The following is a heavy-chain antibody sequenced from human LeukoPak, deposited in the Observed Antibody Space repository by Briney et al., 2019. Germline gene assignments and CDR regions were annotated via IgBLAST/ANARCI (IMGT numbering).Heavy chain of an antibody. CDR2: INHSGST. D-gene: IGHD6-13*01. Sequence: SETLSLTCAVYGGSISGYYWSWIRQPPGKGLEWIGEINHSGSTNYNPSLKSRVTISVDTSKNQFSLKLSSVTAADTAVYYCARALSAAGHYYGMDVWGQGTTVTVSS. CDR3: ARALSAAGHYYGMDV. V-gene: IGHV4-34*01. J-gene: IGHJ6*02. CDR1: GGSISGYY.